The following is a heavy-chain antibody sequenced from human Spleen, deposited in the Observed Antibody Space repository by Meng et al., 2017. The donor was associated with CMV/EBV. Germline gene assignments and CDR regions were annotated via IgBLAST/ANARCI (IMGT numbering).Heavy chain of an antibody. V-gene: IGHV1-46*01. CDR3: ARERIYCADTSCYPDY. Sequence: SGYMVATYYIHWVRQAPGQGLEWMGIINPSDDTTTYAQRFQGRLTMSWDTSTHTVYLDLKSLRSEDTAVYFCARERIYCADTSCYPDYWGQGTLVTVSS. CDR2: INPSDDTT. D-gene: IGHD2-8*02. CDR1: GYMVATYY. J-gene: IGHJ4*02.